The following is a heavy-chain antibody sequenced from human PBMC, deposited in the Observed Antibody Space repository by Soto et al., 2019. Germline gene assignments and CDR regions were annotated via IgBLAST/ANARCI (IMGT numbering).Heavy chain of an antibody. CDR3: GSEFSSTYYYENSGHGGAH. V-gene: IGHV4-30-4*01. J-gene: IGHJ4*02. D-gene: IGHD3-22*01. CDR2: IYYSGST. Sequence: PSETLSLTCTVSGGSISSGDYYWSWIRQPPGKGLEWIGYIYYSGSTYYNPSLKSRVSISVDTSKNQFSLKLTSVTAADTAVYYCGSEFSSTYYYENSGHGGAHWGQGTLVTSPQ. CDR1: GGSISSGDYY.